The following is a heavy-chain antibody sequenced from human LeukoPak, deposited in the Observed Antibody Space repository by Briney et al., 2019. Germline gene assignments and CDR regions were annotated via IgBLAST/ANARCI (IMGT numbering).Heavy chain of an antibody. CDR1: GYAFTSYW. V-gene: IGHV5-51*01. CDR3: ARGDVVRGVSWFDS. CDR2: IYPGDSDT. Sequence: GESLKISCQGSGYAFTSYWIGWVRQMPVKGLEWMGSIYPGDSDTKYSPSFQGQVTISVDKSTNTAYLQWKSLKASDTAMYYCARGDVVRGVSWFDSWGQGALVTVSS. J-gene: IGHJ5*01. D-gene: IGHD2-21*02.